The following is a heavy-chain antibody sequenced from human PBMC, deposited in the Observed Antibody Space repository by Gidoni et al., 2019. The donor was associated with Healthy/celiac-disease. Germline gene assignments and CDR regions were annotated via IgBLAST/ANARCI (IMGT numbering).Heavy chain of an antibody. D-gene: IGHD6-6*01. J-gene: IGHJ6*02. CDR2: IYYSGST. CDR1: GGSISSYY. CDR3: ARLEEQLVRRYYYYGMDV. Sequence: QVQLQESGPGLVKPSETLSLTCTVSGGSISSYYWSWIRQPPGKGLEWIGYIYYSGSTNYNPSLKSRVTISVDTSKNQFSLKLSSVTAADTAVYYCARLEEQLVRRYYYYGMDVWGQGTTVTVSS. V-gene: IGHV4-59*08.